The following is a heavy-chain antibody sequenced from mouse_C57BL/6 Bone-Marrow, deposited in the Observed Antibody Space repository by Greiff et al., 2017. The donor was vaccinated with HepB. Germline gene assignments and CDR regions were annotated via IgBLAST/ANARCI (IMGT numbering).Heavy chain of an antibody. CDR3: ARYPYYYGSSSAWFAY. D-gene: IGHD1-1*01. J-gene: IGHJ3*01. CDR2: INPSNGGT. Sequence: QVQLKESGTELVKPGASVKLSCKASGYTFTSYWMHWVKQRPGQGLEWIGNINPSNGGTNYNEKFKSKATLTVDKSSSTAYMQLSSLTAEDSAVYYCARYPYYYGSSSAWFAYWGQGTLVTVSA. CDR1: GYTFTSYW. V-gene: IGHV1-53*01.